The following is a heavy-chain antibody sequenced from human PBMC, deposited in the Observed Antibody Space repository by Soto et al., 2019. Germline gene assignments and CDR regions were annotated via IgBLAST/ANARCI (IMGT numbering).Heavy chain of an antibody. CDR3: AKGGSGSYSNAFDI. D-gene: IGHD3-10*01. CDR2: IYYSGST. CDR1: GGSLGSSVCY. J-gene: IGHJ3*02. Sequence: ASGTLPLPCAVNGGSLGSSVCYWGWIRQPPGKGLEWIGSIYYSGSTYYDPSLKSRVTISVDTSKNQFSLKLSSVTAADTAVYYCAKGGSGSYSNAFDIWGQGTMVT. V-gene: IGHV4-39*01.